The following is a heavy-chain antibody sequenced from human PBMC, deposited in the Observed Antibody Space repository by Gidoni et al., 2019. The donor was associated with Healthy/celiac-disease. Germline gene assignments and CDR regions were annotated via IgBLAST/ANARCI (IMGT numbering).Heavy chain of an antibody. D-gene: IGHD3-22*01. CDR2: IYYSGST. J-gene: IGHJ3*02. CDR3: AQTYYYDSSGSHHDAFDI. CDR1: GGSISSYY. V-gene: IGHV4-59*01. Sequence: QVQLQESGPGLVKPSETLSLTCTVSGGSISSYYWSWIRQPPGKGLEWIGYIYYSGSTNYNPSLKSRVTISVDTSKNQFSLKLSSVTAADTAVYYCAQTYYYDSSGSHHDAFDIWGQGTMVTVSS.